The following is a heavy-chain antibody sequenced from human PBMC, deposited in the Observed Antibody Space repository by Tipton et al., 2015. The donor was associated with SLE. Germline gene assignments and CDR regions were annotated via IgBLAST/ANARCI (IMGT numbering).Heavy chain of an antibody. Sequence: SLRLSCAASGFTFSTFTFHWVRRAPGKGLEWVAVIGDDGSYKSYADSVKGRFTISRDNSESTLYLQLNSLRVEDTAVYYCARAPTTRLDYWGQGTLVSVSS. CDR3: ARAPTTRLDY. V-gene: IGHV3-30*04. CDR1: GFTFSTFT. CDR2: IGDDGSYK. D-gene: IGHD4-17*01. J-gene: IGHJ4*02.